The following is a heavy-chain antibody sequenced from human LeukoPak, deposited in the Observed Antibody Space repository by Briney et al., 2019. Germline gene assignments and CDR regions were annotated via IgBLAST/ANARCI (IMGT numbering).Heavy chain of an antibody. CDR3: ARGDDFWSGPNI. D-gene: IGHD3-3*01. Sequence: SETLSLTCTVSGGSISSSSYYWGWIRQPPGTGLEWIGSIYYSGSTYYNPSLKSRVTISVDTSKNQFSLKLSSVTAADTAVYYRARGDDFWSGPNIWGQGTMVTVSS. CDR1: GGSISSSSYY. J-gene: IGHJ3*02. CDR2: IYYSGST. V-gene: IGHV4-39*07.